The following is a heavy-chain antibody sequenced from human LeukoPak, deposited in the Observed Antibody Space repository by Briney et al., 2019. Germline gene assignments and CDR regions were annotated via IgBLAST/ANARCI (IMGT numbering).Heavy chain of an antibody. J-gene: IGHJ4*02. D-gene: IGHD6-25*01. V-gene: IGHV1-8*01. CDR2: MNPNSGNT. Sequence: ASVKVSCTASGYTFTSCEINWVRQATGQGLEWMGWMNPNSGNTGYGQSFQGRITMTRDISIGTLYMELSNLNSTAMAICSCTRGSGGRCDNWGQGTLVTVSA. CDR3: TRGSGGRCDN. CDR1: GYTFTSCE.